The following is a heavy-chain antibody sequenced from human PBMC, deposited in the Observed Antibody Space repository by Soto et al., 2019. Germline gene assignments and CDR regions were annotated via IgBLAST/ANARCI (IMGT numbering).Heavy chain of an antibody. J-gene: IGHJ6*03. CDR2: ISVHNGDT. CDR3: AQMLRGSNPDYCHCMNV. D-gene: IGHD3-16*01. Sequence: QVQLVQSGGEVKKPGASVKVSCKASGYTFNSHGISWVRQAPGQGPEWMGWISVHNGDTKYAQKLQGRVTVTTDTSTSKAYMKLRSLRSEDTSLYYCAQMLRGSNPDYCHCMNVWGMWTTVTVSS. CDR1: GYTFNSHG. V-gene: IGHV1-18*01.